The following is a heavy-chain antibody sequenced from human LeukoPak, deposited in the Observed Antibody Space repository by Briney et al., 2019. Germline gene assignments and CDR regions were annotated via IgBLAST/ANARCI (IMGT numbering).Heavy chain of an antibody. CDR2: IYPGDSDT. D-gene: IGHD3-9*01. J-gene: IGHJ4*02. V-gene: IGHV5-51*01. CDR3: ARSASRYFDWFGY. Sequence: GESLKISCKGSGYSFTNYWIGWVRQMPGKGLEWMGIIYPGDSDTRYIPSFQGQVTISADKSINTAYLQWSSLKASDTAIYYCARSASRYFDWFGYWGQGTLVTVSS. CDR1: GYSFTNYW.